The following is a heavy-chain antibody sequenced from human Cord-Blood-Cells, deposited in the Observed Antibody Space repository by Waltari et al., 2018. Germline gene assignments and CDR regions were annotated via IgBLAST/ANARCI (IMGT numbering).Heavy chain of an antibody. CDR2: ISYDGSNK. D-gene: IGHD4-4*01. V-gene: IGHV3-30*18. Sequence: QVQLVESGGGVVQPGRSLSLSCAASGFTFSSYAMHWVRQAPGKGLEWVAVISYDGSNKYYADSVKGRFTIARDNSKNTLYLQMNSLRAEDTAVYYCAKEGLQYYYYMDVWGKGTTVTVSS. CDR1: GFTFSSYA. CDR3: AKEGLQYYYYMDV. J-gene: IGHJ6*03.